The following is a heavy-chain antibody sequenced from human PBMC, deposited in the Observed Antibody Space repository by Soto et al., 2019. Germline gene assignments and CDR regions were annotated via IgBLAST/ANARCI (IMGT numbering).Heavy chain of an antibody. J-gene: IGHJ6*02. V-gene: IGHV4-39*01. CDR3: ARPMVRGAHGMDV. CDR2: IYYSGST. Sequence: PSEALSLTCTVSGGSISSSSYYWGWIRQPPGKGLEWIGSIYYSGSTYYNPSLKGRVTISVDTSKNQFSLKLSSVTAADTAVYYCARPMVRGAHGMDVWGQGTTVTVSS. CDR1: GGSISSSSYY. D-gene: IGHD3-10*01.